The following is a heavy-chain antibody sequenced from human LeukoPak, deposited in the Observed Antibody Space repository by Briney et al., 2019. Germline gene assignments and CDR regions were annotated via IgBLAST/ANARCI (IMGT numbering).Heavy chain of an antibody. CDR1: GFTFSSYA. Sequence: GGSLRLSCAASGFTFSSYAMHWVRQAPGKGLEWVAVISYDGSNKYYADSVKGRFTISRDNSKNTLYLQMNSLRAEDTAVYYCAEMNSSSWYGYFQHWGQGTLVTVSS. V-gene: IGHV3-30-3*01. D-gene: IGHD6-13*01. CDR3: AEMNSSSWYGYFQH. J-gene: IGHJ1*01. CDR2: ISYDGSNK.